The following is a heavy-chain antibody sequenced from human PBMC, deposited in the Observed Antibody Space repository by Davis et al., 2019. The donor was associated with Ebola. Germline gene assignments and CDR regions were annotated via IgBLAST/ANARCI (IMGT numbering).Heavy chain of an antibody. CDR3: ARESYDFWSGYLGFDY. D-gene: IGHD3-3*01. CDR1: GGSISSYY. Sequence: PSETLSLTCTVSGGSISSYYWNWIRQPPGKGLEWIGNIYYSGSTNYNSSLKSRATISVDTSKNQFSLKLSSVTAADTAVYYCARESYDFWSGYLGFDYWGQGTLVTVSS. V-gene: IGHV4-59*01. J-gene: IGHJ4*02. CDR2: IYYSGST.